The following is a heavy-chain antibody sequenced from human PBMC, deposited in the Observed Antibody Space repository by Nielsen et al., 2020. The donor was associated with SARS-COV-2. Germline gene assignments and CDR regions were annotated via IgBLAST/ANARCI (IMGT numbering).Heavy chain of an antibody. CDR1: GGSFSGYY. V-gene: IGHV4-34*01. J-gene: IGHJ4*02. CDR3: ARGLDL. CDR2: INHSGST. Sequence: SQTLSLTCAVYGGSFSGYYWSWIRQPPGKGLEWIGEINHSGSTNYNPSLKSRVTISVDTSKNQFSLKLSSVTAADTAVYYCARGLDLWGQGTLVTVSS.